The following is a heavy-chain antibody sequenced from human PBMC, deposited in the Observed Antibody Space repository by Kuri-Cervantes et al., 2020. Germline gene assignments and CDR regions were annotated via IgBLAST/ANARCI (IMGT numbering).Heavy chain of an antibody. V-gene: IGHV3-23*01. CDR3: AKDHYKAYCSSTSCSFSHDFQH. D-gene: IGHD2-2*01. J-gene: IGHJ1*01. Sequence: GESLKISCAASGFTFSDSWMDWIRQAPGKGLEWVSAISGSGGSTYYADSVKGRFTISRDNSKNTLYLQMNSLRAEDTAVYYCAKDHYKAYCSSTSCSFSHDFQHWGQGTLVTVSS. CDR1: GFTFSDSW. CDR2: ISGSGGST.